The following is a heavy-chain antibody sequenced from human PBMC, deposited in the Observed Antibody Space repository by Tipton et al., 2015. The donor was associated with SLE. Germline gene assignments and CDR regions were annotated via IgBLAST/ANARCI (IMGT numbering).Heavy chain of an antibody. Sequence: TLSLTCTVSGDSIYGHYWNWIRQPPGRGLEWVAYIYYSGNINYNPSLKDRVTISLDTSKNQFSLRLTSATAADTAVYYCARVGHGFDSSGYNSRYYYCMDVWGKGTTATVSS. D-gene: IGHD3-22*01. CDR2: IYYSGNI. V-gene: IGHV4-59*11. J-gene: IGHJ6*03. CDR1: GDSIYGHY. CDR3: ARVGHGFDSSGYNSRYYYCMDV.